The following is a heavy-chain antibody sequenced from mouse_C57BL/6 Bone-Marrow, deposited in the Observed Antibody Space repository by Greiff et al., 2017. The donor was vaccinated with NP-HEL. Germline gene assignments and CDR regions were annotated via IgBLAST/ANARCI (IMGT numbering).Heavy chain of an antibody. D-gene: IGHD5-1-1*01. CDR1: GFTFSDYY. CDR3: ARDRYLYAMDY. V-gene: IGHV5-16*01. Sequence: EVQLVESEGGLVQPGSSMKLSCTASGFTFSDYYMAWVRQVPEKGLEWVANINYDGSSTYYLDSLKSRFIISRDNAKNILYLQMSSLKSEDTATYYCARDRYLYAMDYWGQGTSVTVS. CDR2: INYDGSST. J-gene: IGHJ4*01.